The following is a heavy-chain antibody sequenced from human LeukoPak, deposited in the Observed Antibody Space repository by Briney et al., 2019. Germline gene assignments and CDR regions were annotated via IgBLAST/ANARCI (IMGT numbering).Heavy chain of an antibody. CDR2: INPSGGNT. CDR1: GYTFTSYY. CDR3: ASSAAADDY. D-gene: IGHD6-13*01. Sequence: ASVKVSCKASGYTFTSYYIHWVRQAPGQGLEWMGIINPSGGNTTYAQKFQGRVTMTRDMSTSTIYMELSSLRSDDTAVYYCASSAAADDYWGQGTLVTVSS. J-gene: IGHJ4*02. V-gene: IGHV1-46*01.